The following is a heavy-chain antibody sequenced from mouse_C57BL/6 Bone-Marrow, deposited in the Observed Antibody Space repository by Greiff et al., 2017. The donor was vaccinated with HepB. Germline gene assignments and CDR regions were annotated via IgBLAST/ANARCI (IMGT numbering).Heavy chain of an antibody. V-gene: IGHV14-2*01. CDR3: ARLGFGGYLYAIDD. CDR1: GFNIKDYY. J-gene: IGHJ4*01. Sequence: VQLKESGAELVKPGASVKLSCTASGFNIKDYYMHWVKQRTEQGLEWIGRIDPEDGETKYAPKFQGKATITANTSSNTAYLQLSSLTSEDTAVDYWARLGFGGYLYAIDDWGQGTSVTVSS. D-gene: IGHD1-1*02. CDR2: IDPEDGET.